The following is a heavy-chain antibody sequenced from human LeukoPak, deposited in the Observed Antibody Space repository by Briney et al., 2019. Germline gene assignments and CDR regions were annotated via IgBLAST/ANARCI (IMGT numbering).Heavy chain of an antibody. CDR1: AYSINTNSY. CDR2: SHHGGNT. CDR3: ARWLGNGFDM. J-gene: IGHJ3*02. V-gene: IGHV4-38-2*01. Sequence: PSETLSLTCSVSAYSINTNSYWAWIRQPPGKGLEWIGSSHHGGNTYYHPSLKSRVTISIDTSKNQFSLESYSVTAADAAVYYFARWLGNGFDMWGQGTVVTVSS. D-gene: IGHD3-22*01.